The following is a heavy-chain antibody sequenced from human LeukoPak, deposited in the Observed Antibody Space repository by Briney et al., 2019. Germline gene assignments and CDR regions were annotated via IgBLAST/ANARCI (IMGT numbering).Heavy chain of an antibody. CDR3: AGAGISYDSSSGYYYSELDY. V-gene: IGHV4-59*01. Sequence: SETLSLTCTVSGGSISSYYWSWIRQPPGKGLEWIGYIYYSGITNYNPSLKSRVTISVDTSKNQFSLKLSSVTAADTAVYYCAGAGISYDSSSGYYYSELDYWGQGTLVTVSS. CDR1: GGSISSYY. D-gene: IGHD3-22*01. CDR2: IYYSGIT. J-gene: IGHJ4*02.